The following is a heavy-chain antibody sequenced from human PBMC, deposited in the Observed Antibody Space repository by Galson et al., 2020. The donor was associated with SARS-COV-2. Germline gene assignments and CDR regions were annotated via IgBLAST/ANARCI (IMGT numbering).Heavy chain of an antibody. CDR2: IKSKTDGGTT. J-gene: IGHJ4*02. CDR3: TTDNRPGIAVAANPGGY. D-gene: IGHD6-19*01. Sequence: GGSLRPSCAASGFTFSNAWMSWVRQAPGKGLEWVGRIKSKTDGGTTDYAAPVKGRFTISRDDSKNTLYLQMNSLKTEDTAVYYCTTDNRPGIAVAANPGGYWGQGTLVTVSS. V-gene: IGHV3-15*01. CDR1: GFTFSNAW.